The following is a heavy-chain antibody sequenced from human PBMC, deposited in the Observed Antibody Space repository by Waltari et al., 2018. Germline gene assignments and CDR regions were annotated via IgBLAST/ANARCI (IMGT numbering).Heavy chain of an antibody. J-gene: IGHJ4*02. V-gene: IGHV3-48*04. CDR2: ISIVSSTI. CDR1: GFTFSTYS. Sequence: EVQLVESGGGLVQPGGSLRLSCAASGFTFSTYSMNWVRQAPGKGLEWVSYISIVSSTIYYADSVKGRFTISRDNAKNSLYLQMNSLRAEDTAVYYCAAAIFRLNYWGQGTLVTVSS. CDR3: AAAIFRLNY. D-gene: IGHD2-21*01.